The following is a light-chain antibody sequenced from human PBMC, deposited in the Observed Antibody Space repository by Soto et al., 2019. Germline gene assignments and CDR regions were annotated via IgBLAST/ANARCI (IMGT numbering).Light chain of an antibody. J-gene: IGKJ1*01. CDR3: QQYNNWPRT. CDR1: QSVRSN. CDR2: GAS. V-gene: IGKV3-15*01. Sequence: EIVMTQSPATLSVSPGDRATLPCRASQSVRSNLAWYQQKPGQAPRLLIYGASTRATGIPARFSGSGSGTEFTLTISSLQSEDFAVYYCQQYNNWPRTFGQGTKVDIK.